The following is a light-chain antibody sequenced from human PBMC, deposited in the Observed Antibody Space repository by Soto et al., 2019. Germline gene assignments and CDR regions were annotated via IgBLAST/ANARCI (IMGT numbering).Light chain of an antibody. V-gene: IGKV1-5*01. CDR3: HHHNSHSPR. J-gene: IGKJ1*01. CDR2: GAS. CDR1: QSIRNY. Sequence: DIQMTQSPPTLSASVGDRVTITCRASQSIRNYLAWYQQMPGKAPKLLIYGASSLQSGVPSRFSGSGSGTEYTLSISSLQPDDFATYFCHHHNSHSPRFGQETKVDIK.